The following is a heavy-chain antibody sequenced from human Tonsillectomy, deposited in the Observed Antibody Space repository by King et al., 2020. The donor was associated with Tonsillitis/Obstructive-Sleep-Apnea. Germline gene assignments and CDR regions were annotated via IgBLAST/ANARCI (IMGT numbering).Heavy chain of an antibody. CDR2: ISGSGGGT. V-gene: IGHV3-23*04. D-gene: IGHD3-22*01. CDR3: AKDFVRFFYDSCGCGFDI. CDR1: GFTFNNYA. J-gene: IGHJ3*02. Sequence: VQLVESGGGLVQPGGSLRLSCAASGFTFNNYAMNWVRQAPGKGLEWVSAISGSGGGTYYADSVKGRFTISRDNSRNTLYLQMISFRAEDTAVYYCAKDFVRFFYDSCGCGFDIWGQGTMVTVSS.